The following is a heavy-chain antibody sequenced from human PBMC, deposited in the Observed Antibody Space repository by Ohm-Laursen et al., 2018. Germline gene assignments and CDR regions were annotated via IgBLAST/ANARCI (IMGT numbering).Heavy chain of an antibody. J-gene: IGHJ4*02. CDR2: ISGSGGST. D-gene: IGHD3-16*02. CDR3: AKDRRLGELSLYGSDY. V-gene: IGHV3-23*01. CDR1: GFTFSSYA. Sequence: GSLRLSCTASGFTFSSYAMSWVRQAPGKGLEWVSAISGSGGSTYYADSVKGRFTISRDNSKNTLYLQMNSLRAEDTAVYYCAKDRRLGELSLYGSDYWGQGTLVTVSS.